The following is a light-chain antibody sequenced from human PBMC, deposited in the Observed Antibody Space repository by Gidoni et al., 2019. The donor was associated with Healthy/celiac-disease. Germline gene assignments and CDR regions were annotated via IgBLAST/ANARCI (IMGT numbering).Light chain of an antibody. CDR2: GAS. V-gene: IGKV3-20*01. Sequence: ETVLTQSPGTLPLSPGERATLSCRASQSVSSSYLAWYQQKPGQAPRLLIYGASSRATGIPDRFSGSGSGTDFTLTISRLESEDFAVYYCQQYGSSPRTFGQGTKVEIK. CDR3: QQYGSSPRT. CDR1: QSVSSSY. J-gene: IGKJ1*01.